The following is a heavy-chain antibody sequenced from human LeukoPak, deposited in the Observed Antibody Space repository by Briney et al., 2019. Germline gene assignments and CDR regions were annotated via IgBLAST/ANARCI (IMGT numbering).Heavy chain of an antibody. Sequence: PGGSLRLSCVVSGFTFSSYWMSWVRQAPGKGLEWVANIKPDGSDEYYVDSAKGRFTISRDNAKNSLHLQMNSLRAEDTAVYYCARTSYDSSGYYLGDYWGQGTLVTVSS. J-gene: IGHJ4*02. CDR3: ARTSYDSSGYYLGDY. CDR1: GFTFSSYW. D-gene: IGHD3-22*01. V-gene: IGHV3-7*01. CDR2: IKPDGSDE.